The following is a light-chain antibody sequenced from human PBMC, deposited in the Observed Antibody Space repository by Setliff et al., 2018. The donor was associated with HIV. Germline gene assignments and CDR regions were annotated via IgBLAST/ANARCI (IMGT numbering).Light chain of an antibody. Sequence: QSVLTQPASVSGSPGQSITISCTGTSSDVGSYNLVSWYQQHPGKAPQLIIYEVSKRPSGVSNRFSGSKSGNTASLTISGLRAEDEADYYCSSYTRSNTLFVFGTGTKVTVL. CDR3: SSYTRSNTLFV. CDR2: EVS. CDR1: SSDVGSYNL. V-gene: IGLV2-14*02. J-gene: IGLJ1*01.